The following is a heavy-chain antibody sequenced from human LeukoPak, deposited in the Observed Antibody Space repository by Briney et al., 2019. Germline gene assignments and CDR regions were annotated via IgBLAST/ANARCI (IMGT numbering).Heavy chain of an antibody. CDR3: ASGVVSAY. J-gene: IGHJ4*02. D-gene: IGHD3-3*01. CDR2: ISVSSSYI. V-gene: IGHV3-21*01. Sequence: GVSLRLSSVVSGFTINNYGMNWVRHAPGNGLEWVSFISVSSSYIYYADSVKGRFTISKDNAENSLYLQMNSLRAKDTAVYYCASGVVSAYWGQGTLVTVSS. CDR1: GFTINNYG.